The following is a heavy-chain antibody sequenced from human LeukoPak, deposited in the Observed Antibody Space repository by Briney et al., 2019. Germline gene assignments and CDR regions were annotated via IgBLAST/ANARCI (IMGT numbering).Heavy chain of an antibody. CDR1: GGSISSYY. CDR3: ARGGHFFDV. V-gene: IGHV4-4*07. D-gene: IGHD3-16*01. Sequence: SETLSLTCTVSGGSISSYYWSWLRQPAGKGLECLGVIYTTGSTNYNPSLKSRVTVSRDTSKNQFSLKLTSVTAADTAVYYCARGGHFFDVWGKGTTVTVSS. J-gene: IGHJ6*03. CDR2: IYTTGST.